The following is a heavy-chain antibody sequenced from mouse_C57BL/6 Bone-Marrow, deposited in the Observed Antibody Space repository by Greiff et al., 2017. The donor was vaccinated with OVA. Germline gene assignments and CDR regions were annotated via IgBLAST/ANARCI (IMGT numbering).Heavy chain of an antibody. Sequence: EVMLVESEGGLVQPGRSMKLSCTASGFTFSDYYMAWVRQVPEKGLEWVANLNYDGSSTYYLDSLKSRFIISRDNAKNILYLQMSSLKSEDTATYYCAREGIYYYGSWYFDVWGTGTTVTVSS. CDR3: AREGIYYYGSWYFDV. D-gene: IGHD1-1*01. CDR2: LNYDGSST. CDR1: GFTFSDYY. V-gene: IGHV5-16*01. J-gene: IGHJ1*03.